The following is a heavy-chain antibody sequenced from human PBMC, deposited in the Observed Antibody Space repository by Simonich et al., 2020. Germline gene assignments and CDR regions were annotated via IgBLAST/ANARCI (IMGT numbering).Heavy chain of an antibody. CDR2: FFYSGST. D-gene: IGHD6-13*01. CDR3: ARHAGFAFDI. CDR1: GGSIRSSSYY. Sequence: QLQLQESGPGLVKPSETLSLTCTVSGGSIRSSSYYWGGIRQPPGKGLGWIGSFFYSGSTYYNPSLKVRVTISVDTSKNQFSLKLSSVTAADTAVYYCARHAGFAFDIWGQGTMVTVSS. V-gene: IGHV4-39*01. J-gene: IGHJ3*02.